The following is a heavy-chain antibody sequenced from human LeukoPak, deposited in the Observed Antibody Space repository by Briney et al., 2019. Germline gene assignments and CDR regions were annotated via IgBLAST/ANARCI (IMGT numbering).Heavy chain of an antibody. CDR1: GFTVSSNY. V-gene: IGHV3-66*02. CDR2: IYSGGST. Sequence: PGGSLRLSCAASGFTVSSNYMSWVRQAPGKGLEWVSIIYSGGSTYYADSVKGRFTISRDNSKNTLYLQMTSLRADDTAVYYCARDVNREWEPIYYMDVWGKGTTVTVSS. CDR3: ARDVNREWEPIYYMDV. J-gene: IGHJ6*03. D-gene: IGHD1-26*01.